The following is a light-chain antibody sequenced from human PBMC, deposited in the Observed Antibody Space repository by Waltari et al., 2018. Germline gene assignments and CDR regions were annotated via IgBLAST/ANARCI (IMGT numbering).Light chain of an antibody. CDR1: QSLRHSNGKTY. V-gene: IGKV2-29*02. Sequence: EILLTQPPFSLSVAPGQPASISCKSSQSLRHSNGKTYLCWFLQRPGQSPQLLMYEVSSRFSGVSDRFRGSGSGTDFTLTISRVEADDVGTYYCMQSIHLPRTFGGGTKVEIK. CDR3: MQSIHLPRT. CDR2: EVS. J-gene: IGKJ4*01.